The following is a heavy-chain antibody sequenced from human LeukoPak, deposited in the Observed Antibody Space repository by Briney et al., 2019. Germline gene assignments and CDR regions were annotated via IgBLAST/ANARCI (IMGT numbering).Heavy chain of an antibody. CDR2: ISWNSGRI. V-gene: IGHV3-9*01. J-gene: IGHJ4*02. Sequence: GGSLTLSCAASGFTFDDYAMHWVRQAPVKGLEWVTAISWNSGRIGYADSAKGRFTISRDNAKNSLYLQMNSLRAEDTALYYCAKDILAYPYCRGGSCYGPGFDYWGQGTLVTVSS. CDR1: GFTFDDYA. D-gene: IGHD2-15*01. CDR3: AKDILAYPYCRGGSCYGPGFDY.